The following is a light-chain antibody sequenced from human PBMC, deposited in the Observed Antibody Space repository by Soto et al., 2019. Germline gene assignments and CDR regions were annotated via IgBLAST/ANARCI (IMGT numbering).Light chain of an antibody. J-gene: IGKJ5*01. CDR2: DTS. CDR3: HHRNDWPPAIT. V-gene: IGKV3-11*01. CDR1: QRVSST. Sequence: EIVLTQSPATLSLSPGERATVFCRASQRVSSTLSWYQLKPGQPPRLLIYDTSKRATGIPARFTGSGSGTDCTLTITSLEPEDSAVYYCHHRNDWPPAITFGQGTRLDI.